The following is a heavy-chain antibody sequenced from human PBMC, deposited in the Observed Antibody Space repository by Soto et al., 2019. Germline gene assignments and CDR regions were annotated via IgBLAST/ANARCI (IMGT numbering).Heavy chain of an antibody. D-gene: IGHD2-2*01. CDR1: GFTFSSYG. J-gene: IGHJ4*02. V-gene: IGHV3-30*18. CDR2: ISYDGSNK. Sequence: QVQLVESGGGVVQPGRSLRLSCAASGFTFSSYGMHWVRQAPGKGLEWVASISYDGSNKYYADSVKGRFTISRDNAKNTLYLQMNSLRAEDTAVYYCTKDRTTGLVVSHYLDYWGQGTRVTVSS. CDR3: TKDRTTGLVVSHYLDY.